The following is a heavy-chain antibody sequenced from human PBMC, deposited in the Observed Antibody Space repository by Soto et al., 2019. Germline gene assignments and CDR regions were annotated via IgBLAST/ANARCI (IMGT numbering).Heavy chain of an antibody. CDR2: IYYSGST. CDR3: ARVCSGYAHPRVDV. J-gene: IGHJ6*02. Sequence: QVQLPESGPGLVKTSQPLSLTSTVSGGSIGSGGYYWSWIRQHPGKGLEWIGYIYYSGSTYYKPSIKSRVTMSVDSTNNQFSPKLSSSAAADTVVEYGARVCSGYAHPRVDVWGQGTTVTVSS. CDR1: GGSIGSGGYY. V-gene: IGHV4-31*03. D-gene: IGHD3-3*01.